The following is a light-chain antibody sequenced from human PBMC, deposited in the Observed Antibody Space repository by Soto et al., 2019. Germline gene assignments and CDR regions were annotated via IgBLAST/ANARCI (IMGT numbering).Light chain of an antibody. CDR1: QTISSN. J-gene: IGKJ2*01. Sequence: EIVMTQSPATLSVSPGERATLSCRASQTISSNLAWYQQKPGQAPRLLIYGASRRATGIPDRFSGRESGTDFTLTITTLEPEDSAVYFCQQYASSPYTFGQGTKVEIK. V-gene: IGKV3-20*01. CDR3: QQYASSPYT. CDR2: GAS.